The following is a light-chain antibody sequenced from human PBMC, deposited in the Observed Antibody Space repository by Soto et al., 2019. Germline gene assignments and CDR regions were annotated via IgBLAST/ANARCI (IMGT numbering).Light chain of an antibody. Sequence: DIQMTQSPSSLSASVGDRVTIACRASQTISTYLNWYQQKPGKAPKLLISAASNLQSGVPSRFSGSGSGTDFTLTISSLQPEDFATYYCQESYFSPRTFGQGTKVDIK. J-gene: IGKJ1*01. V-gene: IGKV1-39*01. CDR2: AAS. CDR1: QTISTY. CDR3: QESYFSPRT.